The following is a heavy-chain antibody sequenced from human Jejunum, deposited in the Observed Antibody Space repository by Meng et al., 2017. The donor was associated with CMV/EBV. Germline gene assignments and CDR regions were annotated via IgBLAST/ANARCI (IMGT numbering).Heavy chain of an antibody. D-gene: IGHD2-21*01. Sequence: CKGSGYTFTGYYMHWSRQAPGEGLGRIGWINPNSDGTNYAQKSQGRVTTTRDTSISTAYMELSTLRSDDTAVYYCARIDNCANGADYWGQGTLVTVSS. V-gene: IGHV1-2*02. CDR2: INPNSDGT. CDR3: ARIDNCANGADY. CDR1: GYTFTGYY. J-gene: IGHJ4*02.